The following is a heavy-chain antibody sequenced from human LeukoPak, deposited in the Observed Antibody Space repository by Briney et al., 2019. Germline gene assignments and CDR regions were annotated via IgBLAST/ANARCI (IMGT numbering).Heavy chain of an antibody. Sequence: GGSLRLSCAASGFTFSTYAMNWVRQAPGKGLEWVSAISGSGGSTYYADSVKGRFTISRDNSKNTLYLQMNSLRAEDTAVYYCAKVAGAYGSGTNYFDYWGQGTLVTVSS. CDR1: GFTFSTYA. J-gene: IGHJ4*02. CDR3: AKVAGAYGSGTNYFDY. CDR2: ISGSGGST. V-gene: IGHV3-23*01. D-gene: IGHD3-10*01.